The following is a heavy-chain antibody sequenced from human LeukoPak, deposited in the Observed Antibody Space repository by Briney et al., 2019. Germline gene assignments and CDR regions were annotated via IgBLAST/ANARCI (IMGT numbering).Heavy chain of an antibody. CDR3: ARVWIEMATMGEFDY. CDR1: GYTFTSYG. D-gene: IGHD5-24*01. J-gene: IGHJ4*02. CDR2: ISAYNGNT. V-gene: IGHV1-18*01. Sequence: ASVKVSCKASGYTFTSYGISWVRQAPGQGLEWMGWISAYNGNTNYAQKLQGRVTMTTDTSTSTAYMELRSLRSDDTAVYYCARVWIEMATMGEFDYWSQGTLVTVSS.